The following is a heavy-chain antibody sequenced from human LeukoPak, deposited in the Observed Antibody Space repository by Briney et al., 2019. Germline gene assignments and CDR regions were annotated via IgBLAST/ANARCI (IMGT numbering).Heavy chain of an antibody. J-gene: IGHJ3*02. CDR3: ARERDIVVVPAADRGAFDI. V-gene: IGHV4-31*03. CDR1: GGSISSGGYY. D-gene: IGHD2-2*01. CDR2: IYCSGST. Sequence: SETLSLTCTVSGGSISSGGYYWSWIRQHPGKGLEWIGYIYCSGSTYYNPSLKSRVTISVDTSKNQFSLKLSSVTAADTAVYYCARERDIVVVPAADRGAFDIWGQGTMVTVSS.